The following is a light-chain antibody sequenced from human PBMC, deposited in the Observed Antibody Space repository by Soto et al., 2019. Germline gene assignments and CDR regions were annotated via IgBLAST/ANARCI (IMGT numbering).Light chain of an antibody. Sequence: QSVLTQPASVSGSPGQSITISCTGTSRDVGGYNYVAWYQQRPGKAPKLMIYDVRTRPSGVSLRFSGSKSVNTASLTISGLQAEDEADYYCSSYTSISTLVFGTGTKLTVL. V-gene: IGLV2-14*01. CDR1: SRDVGGYNY. CDR3: SSYTSISTLV. J-gene: IGLJ1*01. CDR2: DVR.